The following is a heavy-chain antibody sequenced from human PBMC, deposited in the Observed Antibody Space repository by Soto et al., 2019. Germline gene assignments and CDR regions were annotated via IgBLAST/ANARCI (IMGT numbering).Heavy chain of an antibody. V-gene: IGHV1-2*04. Sequence: ASVKVSCKASGYTFTGYYMHWVRQAPGQGLEWMGWINPNSGGTNYAQKFQGWVTMTRDTSISTAYMELSRLRSDDTAVYYCARYGCSGGSCYPGNYYYYGMVVRGQGTTVTVS. D-gene: IGHD2-15*01. CDR1: GYTFTGYY. CDR2: INPNSGGT. J-gene: IGHJ6*02. CDR3: ARYGCSGGSCYPGNYYYYGMVV.